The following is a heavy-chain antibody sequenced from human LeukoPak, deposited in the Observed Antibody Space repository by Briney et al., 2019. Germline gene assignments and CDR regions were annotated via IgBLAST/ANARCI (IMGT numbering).Heavy chain of an antibody. CDR1: GGSISSYY. CDR2: IYYSGST. CDR3: ARDRPENDAFDI. J-gene: IGHJ3*02. D-gene: IGHD5-24*01. Sequence: PSETLSLTCTVTGGSISSYYWSWIRQHPGKGLEWIGYIYYSGSTYYNPSLKSRVTISVDTSKNQFSLKLSSVTAADTAVYYCARDRPENDAFDIWGQGTMVTVSS. V-gene: IGHV4-59*06.